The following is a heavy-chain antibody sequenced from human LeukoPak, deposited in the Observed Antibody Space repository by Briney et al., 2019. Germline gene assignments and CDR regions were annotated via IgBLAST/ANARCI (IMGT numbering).Heavy chain of an antibody. V-gene: IGHV1-69*13. Sequence: ASVTVSCTASGGTFSSYAISWVRQAPGQGLEWMGGIIPIFGTANYAQKFQGRVTITADESTSTAYMELSSLRSEDTAVYYCAANSVAGRNYFDYWGQGTLVTVSS. CDR2: IIPIFGTA. CDR3: AANSVAGRNYFDY. J-gene: IGHJ4*02. CDR1: GGTFSSYA. D-gene: IGHD6-19*01.